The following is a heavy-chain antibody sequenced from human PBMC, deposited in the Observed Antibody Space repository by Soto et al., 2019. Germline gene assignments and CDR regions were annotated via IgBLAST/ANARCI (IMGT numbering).Heavy chain of an antibody. CDR2: INPSGGST. V-gene: IGHV1-46*01. D-gene: IGHD6-19*01. CDR1: GYTFTSYY. Sequence: ASVKVSCKASGYTFTSYYMHWVRQAPGQGLEWMGIINPSGGSTSYAQKFQGRVTMTRDTSTSSVYMELNSLRSEDTAVYYWARDHNSSGWPNYYYGMEVWGQGTTVTVSS. J-gene: IGHJ6*02. CDR3: ARDHNSSGWPNYYYGMEV.